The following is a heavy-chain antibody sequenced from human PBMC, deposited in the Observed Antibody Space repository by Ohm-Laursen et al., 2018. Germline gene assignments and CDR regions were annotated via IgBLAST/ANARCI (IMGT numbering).Heavy chain of an antibody. J-gene: IGHJ5*02. V-gene: IGHV4-4*07. Sequence: TLSLTCSVSGGSISNYYWSWIRQPAGKGLEWIGRMYTSGINNYNPSLKSRVTMSVDTSKNQFSLKLSSVTAADTAVYYCARYNIGSWFDPWGQGTLVTVSS. D-gene: IGHD6-19*01. CDR2: MYTSGIN. CDR3: ARYNIGSWFDP. CDR1: GGSISNYY.